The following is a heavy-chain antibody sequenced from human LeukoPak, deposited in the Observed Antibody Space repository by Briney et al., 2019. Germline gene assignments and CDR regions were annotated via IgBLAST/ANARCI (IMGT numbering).Heavy chain of an antibody. CDR2: ISGSSSYI. J-gene: IGHJ4*02. V-gene: IGHV3-21*01. Sequence: KAGGSLRLSCAASGFTFSDYWMSWVRQAPGKGLEWVSSISGSSSYIYYADSLKGRFTISRHNAKNSLYLQMNSLRAEDTAVYYCARDQGRYCSGGSCSLFDYWGQGTLVTVSS. CDR1: GFTFSDYW. D-gene: IGHD2-15*01. CDR3: ARDQGRYCSGGSCSLFDY.